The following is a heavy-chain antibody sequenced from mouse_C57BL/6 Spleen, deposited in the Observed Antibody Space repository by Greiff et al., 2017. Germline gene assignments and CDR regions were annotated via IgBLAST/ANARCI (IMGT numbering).Heavy chain of an antibody. D-gene: IGHD1-1*01. CDR3: ARSEIYYYGSSFAWFAY. Sequence: QVHVKQSGAELVKPGASVKISCKASGYTFTDYYINWVKQRPGQGLEWIGKIGPGSGSTYYNEKFKGKATLTADKSSSTAYMQLSSLTSEDSAVYFCARSEIYYYGSSFAWFAYWGQGTLVTVSA. CDR2: IGPGSGST. V-gene: IGHV1-77*01. J-gene: IGHJ3*01. CDR1: GYTFTDYY.